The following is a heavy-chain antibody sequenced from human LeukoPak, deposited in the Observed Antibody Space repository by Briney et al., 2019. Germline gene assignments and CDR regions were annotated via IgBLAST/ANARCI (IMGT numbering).Heavy chain of an antibody. V-gene: IGHV4-31*03. CDR1: GGSISSGGYY. J-gene: IGHJ5*02. CDR2: IYHSGST. D-gene: IGHD2-15*01. CDR3: ARDPSGGRWANWFDP. Sequence: SQTLSLTCTVSGGSISSGGYYWSWIRQHPGKGLEWIGYIYHSGSTYYNPSLKSRVTISVDTSKNQFSLKLSSVTAADTAVYYCARDPSGGRWANWFDPWGQGTLVTVSS.